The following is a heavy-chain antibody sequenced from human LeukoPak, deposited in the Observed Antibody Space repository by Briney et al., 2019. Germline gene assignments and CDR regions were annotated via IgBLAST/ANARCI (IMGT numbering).Heavy chain of an antibody. CDR2: IYYSGST. J-gene: IGHJ3*02. D-gene: IGHD3-3*01. Sequence: SSETLSLTCTVSGGSISSYYWSWIRQPPGKGLEWIGYIYYSGSTNYNPSLKSRVTISVDTSKNQFSLKLSSVTAADTAVYYCARDRGFKGYDFWSGYYSHDAFDIWGQGTIVTVSS. V-gene: IGHV4-59*01. CDR1: GGSISSYY. CDR3: ARDRGFKGYDFWSGYYSHDAFDI.